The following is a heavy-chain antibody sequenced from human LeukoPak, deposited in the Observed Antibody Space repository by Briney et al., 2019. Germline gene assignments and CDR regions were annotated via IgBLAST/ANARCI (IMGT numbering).Heavy chain of an antibody. V-gene: IGHV4-59*08. D-gene: IGHD6-19*01. Sequence: SETQSLTCTVSGDSISSYYWSWIRQPPGKGLEWIGYISYSGSTSYNPSLKSRGNISVDTSKNQFSLKPSSVTAADTAVYYCARHNTYSSASLFDYWGQGTLVTVSS. CDR1: GDSISSYY. CDR3: ARHNTYSSASLFDY. J-gene: IGHJ4*02. CDR2: ISYSGST.